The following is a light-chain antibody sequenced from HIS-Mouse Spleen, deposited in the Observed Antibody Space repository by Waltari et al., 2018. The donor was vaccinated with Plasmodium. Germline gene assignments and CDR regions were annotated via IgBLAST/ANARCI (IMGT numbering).Light chain of an antibody. V-gene: IGLV2-23*03. Sequence: QSALTQPASVSGSPGQSITISCTGTSSDVGSYNLVSWYQQHPGKAPKLRIYEGSKRPSGVSNRVSGSKSGNTASLTISGLQADDEADYYCCSYAGSSTFVFGGGTKLTVL. CDR2: EGS. CDR1: SSDVGSYNL. J-gene: IGLJ3*02. CDR3: CSYAGSSTFV.